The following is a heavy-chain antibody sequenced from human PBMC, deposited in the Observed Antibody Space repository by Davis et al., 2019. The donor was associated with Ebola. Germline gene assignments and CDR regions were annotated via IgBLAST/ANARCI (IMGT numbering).Heavy chain of an antibody. CDR3: ARDGLSTGADY. J-gene: IGHJ4*02. D-gene: IGHD1-14*01. V-gene: IGHV3-23*01. CDR1: GFIFSSYA. CDR2: ISGSGGST. Sequence: GESLNISCAASGFIFSSYAMSWVRQAPGKGLEWVSAISGSGGSTYYADSVKGRFTISRDNSKNTLYLQMNSLRAEDTAVYYCARDGLSTGADYWGQGTLVTVSS.